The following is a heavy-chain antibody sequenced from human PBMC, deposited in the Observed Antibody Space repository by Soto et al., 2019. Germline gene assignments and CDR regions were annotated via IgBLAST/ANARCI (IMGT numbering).Heavy chain of an antibody. D-gene: IGHD3-10*01. Sequence: QVQLQESGPGLVKPSETLSLTCTVSGGSITNYYCSWFRQPPGKGLEWIGYINYDGYSAYNLSLKRRVSRSTDASKTQFSLMLESVAATDTAVYYCAGHGFGPLHGLVDVWGPGTTVIVSS. CDR2: INYDGYS. CDR1: GGSITNYY. V-gene: IGHV4-59*08. J-gene: IGHJ6*02. CDR3: AGHGFGPLHGLVDV.